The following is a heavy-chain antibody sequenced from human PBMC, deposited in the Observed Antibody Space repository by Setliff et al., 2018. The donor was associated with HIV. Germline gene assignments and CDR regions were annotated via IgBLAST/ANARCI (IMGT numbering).Heavy chain of an antibody. CDR1: GGSISSGSDY. J-gene: IGHJ2*01. CDR3: ARSHYGMMGNWYFDL. CDR2: IHISGTA. V-gene: IGHV4-61*09. Sequence: SETLSLTCTVSGGSISSGSDYWSWIRQPAGKGLEWIGQIHISGTANYNPSLKSRVTISIDTSKHQFSLKLTSVTAADTAVYYCARSHYGMMGNWYFDLWGRGTLVTVSS. D-gene: IGHD3-10*01.